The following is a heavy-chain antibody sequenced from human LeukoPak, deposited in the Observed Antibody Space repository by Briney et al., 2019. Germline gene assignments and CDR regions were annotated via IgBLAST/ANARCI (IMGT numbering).Heavy chain of an antibody. CDR1: GFTFSSYE. J-gene: IGHJ3*02. CDR2: ISNSGSII. D-gene: IGHD3-16*01. Sequence: GGSLRLSCAAAGFTFSSYEMNWVRQAPGKGLEWVSYISNSGSIIYYADSVKGRFTISRDNAKDSLYLQMNNVRAEDTAVYYCARDPQGAAFDIWGQGTMVTVSS. CDR3: ARDPQGAAFDI. V-gene: IGHV3-48*03.